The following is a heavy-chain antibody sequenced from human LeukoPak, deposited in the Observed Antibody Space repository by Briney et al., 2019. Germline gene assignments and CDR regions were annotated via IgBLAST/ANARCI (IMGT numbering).Heavy chain of an antibody. CDR1: GYTFTDYY. V-gene: IGHV1-2*02. CDR2: INPNSGGT. J-gene: IGHJ4*02. Sequence: GASVKVSCKASGYTFTDYYMHWVRQAPGQGLEWMGWINPNSGGTNYAQKFQGRVTMTRDTSINTAYMELSRLRSGDTAVYYCARNDESLRLRIDYWGQGTLVTVSS. CDR3: ARNDESLRLRIDY. D-gene: IGHD5-12*01.